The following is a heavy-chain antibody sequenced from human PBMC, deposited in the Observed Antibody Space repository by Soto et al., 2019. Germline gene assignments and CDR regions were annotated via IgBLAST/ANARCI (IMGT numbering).Heavy chain of an antibody. Sequence: QVQLVESGGGVVQPGRSLRLSCAASGFTFSSYGMHWVRQAPGKGLEWVAVIWYDGSNKYYADSVKGRFTISRDNSENSLYLQMNSLRAEDTVVYYCARGPYCSGGSCYDYWGKRTLVAVGS. D-gene: IGHD2-15*01. CDR2: IWYDGSNK. V-gene: IGHV3-33*01. CDR3: ARGPYCSGGSCYDY. CDR1: GFTFSSYG. J-gene: IGHJ4*02.